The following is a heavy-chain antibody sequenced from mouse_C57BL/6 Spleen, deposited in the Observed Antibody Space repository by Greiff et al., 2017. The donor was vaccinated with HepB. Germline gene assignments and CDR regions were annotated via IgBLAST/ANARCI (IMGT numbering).Heavy chain of an antibody. V-gene: IGHV1-81*01. Sequence: VMLVESGAELARPGASVKLSCKASGYTFTSYGISWVKQRTGQGLEWIGEIYPRSGNTYYNEKFKGKATLTADKSSSTAYMELRSLTSEDSAVYFCARHGEVAYWGQGTLVTVSA. CDR1: GYTFTSYG. J-gene: IGHJ3*01. CDR2: IYPRSGNT. CDR3: ARHGEVAY.